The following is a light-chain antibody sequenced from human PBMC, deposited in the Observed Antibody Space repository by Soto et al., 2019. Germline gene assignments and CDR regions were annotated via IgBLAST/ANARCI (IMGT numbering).Light chain of an antibody. CDR1: QGIRNH. CDR2: CAS. Sequence: IVMTQSPATLSVSPGERVTFSCRASQGIRNHLAWYQHKPGQAPRLLISCASAGATGIPARFSGSGSGTAFTPTINSLQSEDFAVYYCQQFYTWPVTFGGGTKVEIK. V-gene: IGKV3-15*01. CDR3: QQFYTWPVT. J-gene: IGKJ4*01.